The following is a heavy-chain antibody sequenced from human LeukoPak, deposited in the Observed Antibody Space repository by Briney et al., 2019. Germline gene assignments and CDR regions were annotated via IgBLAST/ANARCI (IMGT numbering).Heavy chain of an antibody. CDR2: ISGTGGRT. J-gene: IGHJ4*02. D-gene: IGHD1-26*01. V-gene: IGHV3-23*01. Sequence: GGSLSLLCAVSGFTFSSYAMSWVRQAPGKGLEWVSAISGTGGRTYYGASVKGRFTISRDNSKNTLNLQMNSLRAEDTAVYYCATSKYSGSYWGQGTLVTVSS. CDR3: ATSKYSGSY. CDR1: GFTFSSYA.